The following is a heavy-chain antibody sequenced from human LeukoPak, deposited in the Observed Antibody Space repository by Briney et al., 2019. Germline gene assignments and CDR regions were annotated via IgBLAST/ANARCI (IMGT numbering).Heavy chain of an antibody. CDR3: ARDLVDDSSGYYYYYGMDV. J-gene: IGHJ6*01. CDR1: GFTVSSNY. D-gene: IGHD3-22*01. Sequence: GGSLRLSCAASGFTVSSNYMSWVRQAPGKGLEWVSVIYSGGSTYYADSVKGRFTISRDNSKNTLYLQMNSLRAEDTAVYYCARDLVDDSSGYYYYYGMDVWGKGPRSPSPQ. CDR2: IYSGGST. V-gene: IGHV3-66*01.